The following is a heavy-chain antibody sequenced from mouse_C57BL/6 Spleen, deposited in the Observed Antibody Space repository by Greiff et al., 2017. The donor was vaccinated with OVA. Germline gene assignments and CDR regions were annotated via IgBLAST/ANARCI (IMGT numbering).Heavy chain of an antibody. Sequence: AASGFTFTDSYMSWVRQPPGKALEWLGFIRNKANGYTTEYSASVKGRFTISRDNSQSILYLQMNALRAEDSATYYCARYWDWYFDVWGTGTTVTVSS. CDR3: ARYWDWYFDV. CDR2: IRNKANGYTT. CDR1: GFTFTDSY. V-gene: IGHV7-3*01. J-gene: IGHJ1*03. D-gene: IGHD4-1*01.